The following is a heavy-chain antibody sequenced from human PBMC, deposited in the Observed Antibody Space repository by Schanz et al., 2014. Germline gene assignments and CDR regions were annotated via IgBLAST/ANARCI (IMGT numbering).Heavy chain of an antibody. CDR3: AKGRFGELSAFDI. J-gene: IGHJ3*02. V-gene: IGHV3-30*04. CDR2: VSSDGNND. Sequence: QVQLVESGGGLVKPGGSLRLSCAASGFTFSTHAMHWVRQAPGKGLEWVALVSSDGNNDYYTDSVKGRFTISRDNSKSTLYLQMNSLRAEDTAVYYCAKGRFGELSAFDIWGQGTMVTVSS. D-gene: IGHD3-10*01. CDR1: GFTFSTHA.